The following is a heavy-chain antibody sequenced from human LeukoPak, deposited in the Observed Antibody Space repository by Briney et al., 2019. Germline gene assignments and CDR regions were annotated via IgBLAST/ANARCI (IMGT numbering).Heavy chain of an antibody. CDR2: IYTSGST. D-gene: IGHD3-22*01. Sequence: SETLSLTCTVSGGSISSYYWSWIRQPAGKGLEWIGRIYTSGSTNYNPSLKSRVTMSVDTSKNQFSLKLSSVTAADTAVYYCAREVDHNYYESTLGAFDTWGQGTMVTVSS. CDR1: GGSISSYY. V-gene: IGHV4-4*07. J-gene: IGHJ3*02. CDR3: AREVDHNYYESTLGAFDT.